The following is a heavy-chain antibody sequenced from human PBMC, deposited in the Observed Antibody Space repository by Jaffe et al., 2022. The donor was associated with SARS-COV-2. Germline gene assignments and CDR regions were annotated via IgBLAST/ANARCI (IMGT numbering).Heavy chain of an antibody. CDR3: ARWSTSVGWFDP. D-gene: IGHD1-26*01. CDR1: GGSISTSSYY. J-gene: IGHJ5*02. CDR2: IYYGGNT. V-gene: IGHV4-39*01. Sequence: QLQLQESGPGLVKPSETLSLTCTVSGGSISTSSYYWGWIRQPPAKRLEWIGDIYYGGNTNYNPSLKSRITISVDTSKNQFSLKLSSVTAADTAVYYCARWSTSVGWFDPWGQGTLVTVSS.